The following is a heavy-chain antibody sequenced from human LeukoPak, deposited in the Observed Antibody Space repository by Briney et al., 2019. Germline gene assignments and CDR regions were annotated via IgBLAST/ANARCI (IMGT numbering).Heavy chain of an antibody. CDR3: ARSPEAYSSSWYYFDY. D-gene: IGHD6-13*01. CDR2: LYYSGYS. J-gene: IGHJ4*02. Sequence: SETLSLTCTVSGGSITSYYWAWLRQPPGKGLEWIGYLYYSGYSKYNPSLTSRVSMSVDTSKNQFSLKLTSVTAADTAVYYCARSPEAYSSSWYYFDYWGQGTLVTVSS. V-gene: IGHV4-59*08. CDR1: GGSITSYY.